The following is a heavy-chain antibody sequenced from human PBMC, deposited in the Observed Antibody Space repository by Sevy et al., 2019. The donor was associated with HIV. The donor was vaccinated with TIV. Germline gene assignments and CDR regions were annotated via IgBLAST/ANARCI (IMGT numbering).Heavy chain of an antibody. CDR3: ARERYGLLDY. Sequence: SETLSLTCAVYGGSFSGYYWSWIRQPPGKGLEWIGEINHSGSTNYNPSLKSRVTISVDTSKNQFSLKLSSVTAADTAVYYCARERYGLLDYWGQGTLVTVSS. J-gene: IGHJ4*02. D-gene: IGHD4-17*01. V-gene: IGHV4-34*01. CDR1: GGSFSGYY. CDR2: INHSGST.